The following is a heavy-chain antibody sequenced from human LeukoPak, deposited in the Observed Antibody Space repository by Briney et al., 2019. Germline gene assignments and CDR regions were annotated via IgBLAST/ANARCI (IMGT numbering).Heavy chain of an antibody. CDR3: ARDWYYYDSSGNFTGM. D-gene: IGHD3-22*01. V-gene: IGHV3-66*01. Sequence: PGGSLRLSCAASGFTVSSNYMSWVRQAPGKGLEWVSVIYSGGSTYYADSVKGRFTISRDNSKNTLYLQMNSLRAEDTAVYYCARDWYYYDSSGNFTGMWGQGTLVTVSS. J-gene: IGHJ4*02. CDR1: GFTVSSNY. CDR2: IYSGGST.